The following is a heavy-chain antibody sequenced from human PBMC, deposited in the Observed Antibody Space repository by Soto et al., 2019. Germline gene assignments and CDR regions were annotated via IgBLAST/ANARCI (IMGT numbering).Heavy chain of an antibody. J-gene: IGHJ4*02. V-gene: IGHV3-30-3*01. D-gene: IGHD2-2*01. Sequence: GGSLRLSCAASGFTFSSYAMHWVRQAPGKGLEWVAVISYDGSNKYYADSVKGRFTISRDNSKNTLYLQMNSLRAEDTAVYYCARDLLIVVVPAPNPLDYWGQGTLVTVSS. CDR3: ARDLLIVVVPAPNPLDY. CDR1: GFTFSSYA. CDR2: ISYDGSNK.